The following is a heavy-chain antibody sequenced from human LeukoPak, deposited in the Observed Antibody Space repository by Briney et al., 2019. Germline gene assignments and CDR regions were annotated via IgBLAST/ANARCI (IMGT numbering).Heavy chain of an antibody. V-gene: IGHV3-7*01. CDR1: GFAFSSKW. CDR3: ARDRWELLSNSYHYCGLDV. CDR2: IKQDGSEK. Sequence: GGSLRLSCAASGFAFSSKWMNWVRQAPGKGLEWVANIKQDGSEKYYVDSVKGRFTISRDNAKNSLYLQMNSLRAEDTAVYYCARDRWELLSNSYHYCGLDVWGQGTTVTVSS. J-gene: IGHJ6*02. D-gene: IGHD2-15*01.